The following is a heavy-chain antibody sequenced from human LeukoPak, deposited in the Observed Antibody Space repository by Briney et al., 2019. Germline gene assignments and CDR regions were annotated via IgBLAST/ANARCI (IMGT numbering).Heavy chain of an antibody. J-gene: IGHJ4*02. CDR1: GFTFSSSS. CDR3: ARGAVFQGNYDY. Sequence: GGSLRLSCAAAGFTFSSSSMNWVRQTPGKGLEWVSSISGESKYIYYADSVTGRFTISRDNAKKSLYLQMNSLRAEATAVYYCARGAVFQGNYDYWGQGTQVTVSS. D-gene: IGHD3-10*01. CDR2: ISGESKYI. V-gene: IGHV3-21*01.